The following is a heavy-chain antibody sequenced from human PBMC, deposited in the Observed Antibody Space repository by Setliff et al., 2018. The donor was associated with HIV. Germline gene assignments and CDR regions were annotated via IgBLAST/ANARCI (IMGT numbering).Heavy chain of an antibody. D-gene: IGHD6-13*01. CDR2: ISAYNGDT. J-gene: IGHJ5*02. CDR1: GYTFTNYG. Sequence: ASVKVSCKASGYTFTNYGINWVRQAPGQGLEWLGWISAYNGDTNYAQKLQGRVTMTTDSSTNTAYVESRSLRSDDTAVYYCARGHSSSWTGWFDPWGQGTLVTVSS. V-gene: IGHV1-18*01. CDR3: ARGHSSSWTGWFDP.